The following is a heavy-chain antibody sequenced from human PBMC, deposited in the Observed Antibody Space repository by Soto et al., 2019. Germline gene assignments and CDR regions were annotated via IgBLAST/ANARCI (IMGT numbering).Heavy chain of an antibody. J-gene: IGHJ3*02. CDR1: GYSFTSYW. CDR3: ASEGYQLRYGGEWWAFDI. V-gene: IGHV5-51*01. Sequence: GESLKISCKGSGYSFTSYWIGWVRQMPGKGLEWMGIIYPGDSDTRYSPSFQGQVTISADKSISTAYLQWSSLKASDTAMYYCASEGYQLRYGGEWWAFDIWGQGTMVTVSS. D-gene: IGHD2-2*02. CDR2: IYPGDSDT.